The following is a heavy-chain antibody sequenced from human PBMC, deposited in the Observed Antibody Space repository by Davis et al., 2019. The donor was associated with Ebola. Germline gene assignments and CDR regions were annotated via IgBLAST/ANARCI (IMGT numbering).Heavy chain of an antibody. D-gene: IGHD6-19*01. CDR1: GFTFSSYG. Sequence: PGGSLRLSCAASGFTFSSYGMHWVRQAPGKGLEWVAVISYDGSNKYYADYVKGRFTISRDNSKNTLYLQMNSLRAEDTAVYYCAKDYKKWLVRYYYYYGMDVWGQGTTVTVSS. V-gene: IGHV3-30*18. CDR3: AKDYKKWLVRYYYYYGMDV. J-gene: IGHJ6*02. CDR2: ISYDGSNK.